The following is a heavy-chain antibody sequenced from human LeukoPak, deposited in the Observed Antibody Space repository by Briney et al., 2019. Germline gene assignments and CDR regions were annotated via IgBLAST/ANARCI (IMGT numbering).Heavy chain of an antibody. J-gene: IGHJ5*02. CDR1: GGSINGYY. CDR3: ARDRSSSYTRDWFDP. Sequence: SETLSLTCAVSGGSINGYYWSWIRQPAGKGLEWIGRIYNSESINYNPSLKSRVTMSIDTSKSQFSLKLNSVTAADTAVYYCARDRSSSYTRDWFDPWGQGALVTVSS. D-gene: IGHD6-13*01. CDR2: IYNSESI. V-gene: IGHV4-4*07.